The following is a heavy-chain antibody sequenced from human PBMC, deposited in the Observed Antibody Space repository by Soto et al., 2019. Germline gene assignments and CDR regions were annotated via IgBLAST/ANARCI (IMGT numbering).Heavy chain of an antibody. D-gene: IGHD3-9*01. V-gene: IGHV3-7*01. CDR1: GFTFSSYW. J-gene: IGHJ5*02. CDR3: ARTPSDYDILTGYQSGWFDP. Sequence: LVESGGGLVQPGGSLRLSCAASGFTFSSYWMSWVRQAPGKGLEWVANIKQDGSEKYYVDSVKGRFTISRDNAKNSLYLQMNSLRAEDTAVYYCARTPSDYDILTGYQSGWFDPWGQGTLVTVSS. CDR2: IKQDGSEK.